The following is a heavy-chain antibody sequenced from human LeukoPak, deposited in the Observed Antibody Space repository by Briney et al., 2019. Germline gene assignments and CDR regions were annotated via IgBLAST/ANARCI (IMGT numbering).Heavy chain of an antibody. D-gene: IGHD3-10*01. Sequence: PGGSLRLSCAASGFNLRRYDMHWVRQPTGKGLEWVAAIGSAGDTYYPGSVKGRFTMSREDAKNSLYLQMNSLRAGDTAIYYCVRGIGNYYDSGASNSWGQGTLVTVSS. CDR2: IGSAGDT. CDR3: VRGIGNYYDSGASNS. J-gene: IGHJ4*02. V-gene: IGHV3-13*04. CDR1: GFNLRRYD.